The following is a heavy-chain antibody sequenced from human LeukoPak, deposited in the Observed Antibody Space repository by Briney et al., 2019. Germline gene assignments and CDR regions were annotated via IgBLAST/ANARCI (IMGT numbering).Heavy chain of an antibody. CDR2: IYYSGTT. CDR1: GGSISSYY. D-gene: IGHD6-19*01. Sequence: SETLSLTCTVSGGSISSYYWSWIRQPPGKGLEWIGYIYYSGTTNYNPSLKSRVTISIDTPKNQFSLKVTSVTAADAAVYYCARVGEQWLLRYYFDCWGQGTLVAVSS. V-gene: IGHV4-59*01. CDR3: ARVGEQWLLRYYFDC. J-gene: IGHJ4*02.